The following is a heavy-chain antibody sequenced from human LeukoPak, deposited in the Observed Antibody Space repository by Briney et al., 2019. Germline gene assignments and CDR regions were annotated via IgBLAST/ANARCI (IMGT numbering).Heavy chain of an antibody. CDR1: GFTFSSYW. D-gene: IGHD3-10*02. J-gene: IGHJ6*04. V-gene: IGHV3-7*01. Sequence: GGSLRLSCAAAGFTFSSYWMSWVRQAPGKGLEWVANIKQDGSEKYYVDSVKGRFTISRDNAKNSLYLQMNSLRAEGTAVYYCAELGITMIGGVWGKGTTVTISS. CDR3: AELGITMIGGV. CDR2: IKQDGSEK.